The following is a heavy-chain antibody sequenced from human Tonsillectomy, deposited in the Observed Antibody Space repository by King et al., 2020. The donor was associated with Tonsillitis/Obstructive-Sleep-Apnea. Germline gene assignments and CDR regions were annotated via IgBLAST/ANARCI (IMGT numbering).Heavy chain of an antibody. V-gene: IGHV5-51*01. CDR1: GYSFTSYW. Sequence: QLVQSGAEVKKPGESLKISCKGSGYSFTSYWIGWVRQMPGKGLAWMGIIYPGESDTRYSPSFQGQVTISPDKSISTAYLQWSSLKASDTDLYYCARLVVVPADYFDYWGQGTLVTVSS. CDR2: IYPGESDT. J-gene: IGHJ4*02. CDR3: ARLVVVPADYFDY. D-gene: IGHD2-2*01.